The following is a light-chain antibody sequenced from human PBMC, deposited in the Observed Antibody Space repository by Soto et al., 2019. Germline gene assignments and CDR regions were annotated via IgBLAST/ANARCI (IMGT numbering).Light chain of an antibody. CDR1: QSISSW. Sequence: DIQMTQSPSTLSASVGDRVTITCRASQSISSWLAWYQQKPGKAPKLLIYKASSLESGVPSRFSGSGAGTEFTLTISILQPDDFATYYCQQYNSYPYTFGHGTKLEIK. J-gene: IGKJ2*01. CDR2: KAS. CDR3: QQYNSYPYT. V-gene: IGKV1-5*03.